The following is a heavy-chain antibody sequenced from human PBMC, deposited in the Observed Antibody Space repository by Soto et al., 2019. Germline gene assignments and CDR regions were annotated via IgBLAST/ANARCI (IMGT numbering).Heavy chain of an antibody. CDR1: GFTFSSYG. CDR2: IWYDGSNK. CDR3: ARDRVPAAIRDYYGMDV. V-gene: IGHV3-33*01. J-gene: IGHJ6*02. D-gene: IGHD2-2*02. Sequence: GGSLRRSCAASGFTFSSYGMHWVRQAPGKGLEWVAVIWYDGSNKYYTDSVKGRFTISRDNSKNTLYLQMNSLRTEDTAVYYCARDRVPAAIRDYYGMDVWGQGT.